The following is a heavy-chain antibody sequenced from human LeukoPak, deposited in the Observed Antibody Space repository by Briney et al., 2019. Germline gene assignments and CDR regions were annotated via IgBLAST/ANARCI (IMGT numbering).Heavy chain of an antibody. J-gene: IGHJ5*02. CDR3: ARHTTRIRLSDS. V-gene: IGHV4-39*01. D-gene: IGHD2-21*01. CDR1: GGSISGSTDY. CDR2: IYHDGRT. Sequence: SETLSLTRAVSGGSISGSTDYWGWIRPPPRRGLEYIGSIYHDGRTSYNPYLKSRVTISLDTPKNQLSLRLAAVNVTDTGVYYCARHTTRIRLSDSWGEGILVTVSS.